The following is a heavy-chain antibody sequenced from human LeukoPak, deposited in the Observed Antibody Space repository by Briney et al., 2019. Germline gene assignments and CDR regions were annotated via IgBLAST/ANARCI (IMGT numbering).Heavy chain of an antibody. Sequence: GESLKNSCKGSGYDFTTYWIGWVRQMPGKGLEWMGIIYPGDSDTRYSPSFQGQVTISADKSINTAYLQWSSLKASDTAMYYCARRGKVGTTGYYYMDVWGKGTTITVSS. V-gene: IGHV5-51*01. CDR3: ARRGKVGTTGYYYMDV. CDR1: GYDFTTYW. J-gene: IGHJ6*03. CDR2: IYPGDSDT. D-gene: IGHD1-26*01.